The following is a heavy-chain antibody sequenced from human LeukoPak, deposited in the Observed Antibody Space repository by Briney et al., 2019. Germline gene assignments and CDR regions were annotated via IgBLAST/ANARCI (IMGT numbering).Heavy chain of an antibody. J-gene: IGHJ4*02. CDR1: GFTFRNYA. D-gene: IGHD6-19*01. CDR2: ISGTGAVT. Sequence: GGSLRLSCAASGFTFRNYAMESVRQAPGKGLEWVSAISGTGAVTYYADSVKGRFTFSRDNSKNTLYLQMTSLRAEDTAVYFCARQGGDWYAFDYWGQGTLVTVSS. CDR3: ARQGGDWYAFDY. V-gene: IGHV3-23*01.